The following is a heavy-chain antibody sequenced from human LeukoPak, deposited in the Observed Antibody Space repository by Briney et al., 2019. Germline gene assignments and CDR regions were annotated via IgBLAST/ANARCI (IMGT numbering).Heavy chain of an antibody. CDR1: GCSISSYY. V-gene: IGHV4-59*01. CDR2: IYYSGST. Sequence: SETPSLTCTVSGCSISSYYWSWIRQPPGKGLEWIGYIYYSGSTNYNPSLKSRVTISVDTSKNQFSLKLTSVSAADTAVYYRARGMTTVVSPDYWGQGTLVTVSS. J-gene: IGHJ4*02. D-gene: IGHD4-23*01. CDR3: ARGMTTVVSPDY.